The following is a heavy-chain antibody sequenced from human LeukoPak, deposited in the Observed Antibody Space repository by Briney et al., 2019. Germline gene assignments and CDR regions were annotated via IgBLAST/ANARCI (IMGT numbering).Heavy chain of an antibody. D-gene: IGHD6-13*01. CDR1: GYTFTSYG. J-gene: IGHJ4*02. CDR3: ARGPPPIAAADFDY. V-gene: IGHV1-18*01. CDR2: ISAYNGNT. Sequence: ASVKVSCNASGYTFTSYGISWVRQAPGQGLEWMGWISAYNGNTNYAQKLQGRVTMTTDTSTSTAYMELRSLRSDDTAVYYCARGPPPIAAADFDYWGQGTLVTVSS.